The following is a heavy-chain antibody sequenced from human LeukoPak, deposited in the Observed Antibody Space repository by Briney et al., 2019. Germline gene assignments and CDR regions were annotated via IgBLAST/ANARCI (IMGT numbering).Heavy chain of an antibody. J-gene: IGHJ3*02. V-gene: IGHV4-4*07. CDR1: GGSIGNFY. CDR3: ATYRYDFSGYDAFDI. CDR2: IYSSGST. Sequence: PSETLSLTCTVSGGSIGNFYWNWIRQPAGKGLEWIGHIYSSGSTNYNPSLKSRVIMSVDASKNQFSLKLSSVTAADTAVYYCATYRYDFSGYDAFDIWGQGTMVTVSS. D-gene: IGHD3-22*01.